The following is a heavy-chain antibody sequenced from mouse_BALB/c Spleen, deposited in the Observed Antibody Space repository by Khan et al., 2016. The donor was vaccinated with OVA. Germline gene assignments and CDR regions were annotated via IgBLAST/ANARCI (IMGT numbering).Heavy chain of an antibody. CDR2: INPHIGET. J-gene: IGHJ2*01. CDR1: GYSFTGYF. Sequence: VQLKESGPELVKPGASVKISCKASGYSFTGYFMNWVMRSHGKRLEWIGRINPHIGETFYNQKFTDKATLTVDESSTTAHMELRSLASEDSAVYYCARKNGSDFDYWGQGTTLTVSS. CDR3: ARKNGSDFDY. D-gene: IGHD1-1*01. V-gene: IGHV1-20*02.